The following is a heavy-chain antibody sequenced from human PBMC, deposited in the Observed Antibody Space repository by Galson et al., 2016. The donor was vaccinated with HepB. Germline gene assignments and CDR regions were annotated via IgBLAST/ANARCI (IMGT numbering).Heavy chain of an antibody. V-gene: IGHV3-33*06. CDR2: IWYDGSNK. D-gene: IGHD2/OR15-2a*01. CDR1: GFTFNTYG. J-gene: IGHJ6*02. CDR3: AKVIGRDAYYYYGMDV. Sequence: SLRLSCAASGFTFNTYGMHWVRQAPGKGLEWVAVIWYDGSNKYYADSVKGRFTISRDSSKNTLYLQMNGLRAEDTAVYYCAKVIGRDAYYYYGMDVWGQGTTVTVSS.